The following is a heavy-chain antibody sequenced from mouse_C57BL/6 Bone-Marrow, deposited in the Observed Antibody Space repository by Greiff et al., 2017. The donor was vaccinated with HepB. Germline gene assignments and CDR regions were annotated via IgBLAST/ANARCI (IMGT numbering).Heavy chain of an antibody. Sequence: QVQLQQSGAELVRPGTSVKVSCKASGYAFTNYLIEWVKQRPGQGLEWIGVINPGSGGTNYNEKFKGKATLTADKSSSTAYMQLSSLTSEDSAVYVCARRNYDYDPGGYAMDYWGQGTSVTVSS. V-gene: IGHV1-54*01. CDR2: INPGSGGT. CDR1: GYAFTNYL. CDR3: ARRNYDYDPGGYAMDY. D-gene: IGHD2-4*01. J-gene: IGHJ4*01.